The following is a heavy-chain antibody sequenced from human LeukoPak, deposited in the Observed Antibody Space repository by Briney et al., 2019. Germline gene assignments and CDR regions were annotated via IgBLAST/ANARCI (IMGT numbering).Heavy chain of an antibody. D-gene: IGHD2-2*01. Sequence: ASVKVSCKASGGTFSSYAISWVRQAPGQGLEWMGIINPSGGSTSYAQKFQGRVTMTRDTSTSTVYMERSSLRSEDTAVYYCARDGACSSSTSCYHYWGQGTLVTVSS. CDR3: ARDGACSSSTSCYHY. J-gene: IGHJ4*02. CDR2: INPSGGST. V-gene: IGHV1-46*01. CDR1: GGTFSSYA.